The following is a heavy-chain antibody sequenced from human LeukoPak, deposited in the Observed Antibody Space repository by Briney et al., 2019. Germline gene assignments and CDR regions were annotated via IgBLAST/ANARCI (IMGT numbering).Heavy chain of an antibody. CDR3: ARQMEGYYYYYMDV. V-gene: IGHV4-34*01. Sequence: SETLSLTCAVYGGSFSGYYRSWIRQPPGNGLEWIGEINHSGSTNYNPSLKSRVTISVDTSKNQFSLKLSSVTAADTAVYYCARQMEGYYYYYMDVWGKGTTVTVSS. CDR1: GGSFSGYY. CDR2: INHSGST. J-gene: IGHJ6*03. D-gene: IGHD5-24*01.